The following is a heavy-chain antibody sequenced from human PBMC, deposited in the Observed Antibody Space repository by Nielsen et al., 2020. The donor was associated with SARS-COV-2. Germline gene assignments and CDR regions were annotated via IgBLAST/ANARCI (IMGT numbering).Heavy chain of an antibody. J-gene: IGHJ6*02. D-gene: IGHD3-10*01. V-gene: IGHV3-48*03. CDR3: AKGGLYYYGSGSYEYGMDV. CDR1: GFTFSSYE. Sequence: GESLKISCAASGFTFSSYEMNWVRQAPGKALEWLSYIGGNGRNIFYADSVKGRFTISRDNAENSLSLQMNSLRAEDTAVYYCAKGGLYYYGSGSYEYGMDVWGQGTTVTVSS. CDR2: IGGNGRNI.